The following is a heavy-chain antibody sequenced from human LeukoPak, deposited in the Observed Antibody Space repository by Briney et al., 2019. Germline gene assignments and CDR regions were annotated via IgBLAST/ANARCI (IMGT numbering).Heavy chain of an antibody. D-gene: IGHD2-21*02. Sequence: ASVKVSCKASGYIFSSYSISWVRQAPGQGLEWMGWISADSGNTNYAQMLQGRVTMTTDTSTSTAYMELSGLTSDDAAVYYCATDVTGAAPYDFWGQGTLVTVS. V-gene: IGHV1-18*01. CDR3: ATDVTGAAPYDF. CDR1: GYIFSSYS. CDR2: ISADSGNT. J-gene: IGHJ4*02.